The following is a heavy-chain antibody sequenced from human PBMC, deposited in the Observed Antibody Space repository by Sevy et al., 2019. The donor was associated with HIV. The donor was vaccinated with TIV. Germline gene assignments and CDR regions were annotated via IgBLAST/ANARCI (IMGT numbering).Heavy chain of an antibody. CDR1: GGSFSGYY. V-gene: IGHV4-34*01. Sequence: SETLSLTCAVYGGSFSGYYWSWIRQPPGKGLEWIGEINHSGSTNYNPSLKSRVTISVDTSKNQFSLKLSSVTAADTAVYYCARIAGILTGYGSDYWGQGTLVTVSS. CDR2: INHSGST. D-gene: IGHD3-9*01. CDR3: ARIAGILTGYGSDY. J-gene: IGHJ4*02.